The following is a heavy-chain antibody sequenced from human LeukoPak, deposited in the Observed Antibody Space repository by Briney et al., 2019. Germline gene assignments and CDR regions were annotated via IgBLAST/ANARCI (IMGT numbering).Heavy chain of an antibody. Sequence: GESLKISCKGSGYSFSIYWIAWVRQMPGKGLEWMGNIYPGDSDIRYSPSFQGQVTFSADKSISTAYLQWSSLKASDTAMYYCARRDSSGYSFDSWGQGILVTVSS. CDR3: ARRDSSGYSFDS. D-gene: IGHD3-22*01. V-gene: IGHV5-51*01. J-gene: IGHJ5*01. CDR1: GYSFSIYW. CDR2: IYPGDSDI.